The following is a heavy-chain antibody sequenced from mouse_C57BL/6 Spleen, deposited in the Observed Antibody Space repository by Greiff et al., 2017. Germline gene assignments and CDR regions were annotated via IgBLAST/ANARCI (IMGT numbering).Heavy chain of an antibody. CDR1: GYTFTSYW. CDR2: IYPGSGST. V-gene: IGHV1-55*01. CDR3: ARRIYYDYAGGYYCAMAY. Sequence: QVQLQQPGAKLVKPGASVKMSCKASGYTFTSYWITWVKQRPGQGLEWIGDIYPGSGSTNYNEKFKSKATLPVDTSSSTAYMQLSSLTSEDSAVYNCARRIYYDYAGGYYCAMAYWGQGTSVTVSS. J-gene: IGHJ4*01. D-gene: IGHD2-4*01.